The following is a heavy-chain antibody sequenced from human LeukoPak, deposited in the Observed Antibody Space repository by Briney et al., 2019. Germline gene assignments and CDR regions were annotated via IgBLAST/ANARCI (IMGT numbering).Heavy chain of an antibody. V-gene: IGHV4-4*07. D-gene: IGHD2-15*01. J-gene: IGHJ6*01. CDR3: ARVDQKVASADYFYCGMDV. CDR1: GGSISSYD. CDR2: IYTSGIT. Sequence: PSETLTLSCTVPGGSISSYDWSWIRQPAGKGLEWIGRIYTSGITNYTPSLESRVTMSVDTSKNQFSLKLRSVTAAHTAVYSRARVDQKVASADYFYCGMDVTGDGATVTVSS.